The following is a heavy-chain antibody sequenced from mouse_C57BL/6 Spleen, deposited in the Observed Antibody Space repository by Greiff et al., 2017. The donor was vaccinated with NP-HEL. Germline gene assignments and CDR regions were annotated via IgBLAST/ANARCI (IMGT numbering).Heavy chain of an antibody. D-gene: IGHD4-1*01. CDR3: TRGWDPFAY. CDR1: GYTFTDYD. Sequence: QVQLKQSGAELVRPGASVTLSCKASGYTFTDYDMHWVKQTPVHGLEWIGAIDPETGGTAYNQKFKGKAILTADKSSSTAYMELRSLTSEDSAVYYCTRGWDPFAYWGQGTLVTVSA. CDR2: IDPETGGT. V-gene: IGHV1-15*01. J-gene: IGHJ3*01.